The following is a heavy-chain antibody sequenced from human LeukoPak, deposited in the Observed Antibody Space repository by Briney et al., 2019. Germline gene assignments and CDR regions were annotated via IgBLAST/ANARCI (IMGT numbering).Heavy chain of an antibody. CDR2: TWYDGSNN. D-gene: IGHD3-10*01. Sequence: PGGSLRLSCAASGFSFSEHGMHWVRQAPGKGPEWVTVTWYDGSNNHYADSVKGRFTNSRDNSKNTVFLEMNSLRAEDTAVYHCARDRYFGSDGFDIWGPGTMVIVSS. J-gene: IGHJ3*02. V-gene: IGHV3-33*01. CDR1: GFSFSEHG. CDR3: ARDRYFGSDGFDI.